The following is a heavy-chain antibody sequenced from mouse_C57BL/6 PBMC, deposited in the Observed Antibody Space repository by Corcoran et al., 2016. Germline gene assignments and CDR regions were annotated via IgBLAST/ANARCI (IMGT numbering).Heavy chain of an antibody. V-gene: IGHV1-26*01. CDR2: INPNNGGT. CDR3: ARGDGTLGY. CDR1: GYTFTDYY. J-gene: IGHJ2*01. D-gene: IGHD2-1*01. Sequence: EVQLQQSGPELVKPGASVKISCKASGYTFTDYYMNWVKQSHGKSLEWIGDINPNNGGTSYNQKFKGKATLTVDKSSSTAYMELRSLTSEDSAVYYCARGDGTLGYWGQGTTLTVSS.